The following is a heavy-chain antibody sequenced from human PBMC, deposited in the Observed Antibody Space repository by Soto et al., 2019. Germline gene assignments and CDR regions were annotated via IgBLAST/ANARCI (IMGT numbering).Heavy chain of an antibody. CDR2: LYNDERT. CDR3: AREPLAHSYFDF. J-gene: IGHJ4*02. V-gene: IGHV4-4*07. CDR1: GDSVSNHY. Sequence: SETLSLTCTVSGDSVSNHYWNWIRQPAGQGLEWLGRLYNDERTDYNPSLKSRLTMSMDTSKNQFSLKLTSVTAADSAVYFCAREPLAHSYFDFWGQGILVTVSS.